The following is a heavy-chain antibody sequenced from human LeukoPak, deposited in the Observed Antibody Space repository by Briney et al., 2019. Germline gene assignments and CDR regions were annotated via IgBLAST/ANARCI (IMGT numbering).Heavy chain of an antibody. V-gene: IGHV3-30*18. CDR1: GFTFSSYG. CDR3: AKDRYDSSGFDY. J-gene: IGHJ4*02. CDR2: ISYDGSNK. Sequence: GGSLRLSCAASGFTFSSYGMHWVRQAPGKGLEWVAVISYDGSNKYYADSVKGRFTISRVNSKNTLYLQMDSLRAEDTAVYYCAKDRYDSSGFDYWGQGTLVTVSS. D-gene: IGHD3-22*01.